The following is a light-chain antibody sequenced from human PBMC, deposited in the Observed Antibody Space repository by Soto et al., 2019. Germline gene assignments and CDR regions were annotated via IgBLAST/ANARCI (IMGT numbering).Light chain of an antibody. CDR3: QHYNNWPPWT. CDR1: QSVSSS. Sequence: EIVMTQSPATLSVSPGERATLSCRASQSVSSSLAWYQQKPGQAPRLLIYGASTRATGIPARFSGSGSGTEFTLTISSLQSEDFAVYYCQHYNNWPPWTFGQETKVEIK. J-gene: IGKJ1*01. CDR2: GAS. V-gene: IGKV3-15*01.